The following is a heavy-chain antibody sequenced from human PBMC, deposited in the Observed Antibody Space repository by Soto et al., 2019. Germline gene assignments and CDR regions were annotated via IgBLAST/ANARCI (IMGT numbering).Heavy chain of an antibody. CDR3: ARTSAAGKYYYGMDV. CDR2: IYPSDSDT. CDR1: GYSFTSYW. D-gene: IGHD6-13*01. V-gene: IGHV5-51*01. J-gene: IGHJ6*02. Sequence: PGESLKISCKGSGYSFTSYWISWVRQMPGKGLEWMGSIYPSDSDTSYSPSFQGQVTISADKSISTAYLQWSSLKASDTAMYYCARTSAAGKYYYGMDVWGQGTTVTVSS.